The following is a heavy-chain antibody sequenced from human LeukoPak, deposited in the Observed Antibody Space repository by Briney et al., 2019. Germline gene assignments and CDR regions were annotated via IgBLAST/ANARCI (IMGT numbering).Heavy chain of an antibody. Sequence: GGSLRLSCAAFGFTLSSYALSWIRQAPGKGLEWVSYITNSGTTIYYADSVKGRFTISRDNAKNSLYPQMNSLRAEDTAVYYCARDLMDYYDSSGLDYWGQGTLVTVSS. CDR2: ITNSGTTI. D-gene: IGHD3-22*01. V-gene: IGHV3-11*01. J-gene: IGHJ4*02. CDR3: ARDLMDYYDSSGLDY. CDR1: GFTLSSYA.